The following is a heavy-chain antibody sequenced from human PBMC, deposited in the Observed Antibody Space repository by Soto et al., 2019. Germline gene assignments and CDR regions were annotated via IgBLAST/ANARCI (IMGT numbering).Heavy chain of an antibody. Sequence: QAQLVESGGGVVQPGTSLRLSCAASGFTISTHGMHWVRQAPGKGLEWLANIWYDGSNKFYAESVKGRFSISKDNSKNTLSLQMSSLSAEDTAVYYCAAATTWNFHFHYSGQGTQVTVAS. CDR2: IWYDGSNK. J-gene: IGHJ4*02. V-gene: IGHV3-33*03. CDR1: GFTISTHG. CDR3: AAATTWNFHFHY. D-gene: IGHD1-7*01.